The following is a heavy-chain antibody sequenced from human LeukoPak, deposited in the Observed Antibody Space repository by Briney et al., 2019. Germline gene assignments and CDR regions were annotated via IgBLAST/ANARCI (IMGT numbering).Heavy chain of an antibody. J-gene: IGHJ4*02. V-gene: IGHV4-59*01. CDR3: ARGENSYGSDY. CDR1: GGSISTYY. D-gene: IGHD5-18*01. CDR2: IYYTGST. Sequence: PSETLSLTRTVSGGSISTYYWSWIRQPPGKGLEWIGYIYYTGSTNYNPSLKSRVTISVDTSKNQFSLKLSSVTAADTAVYYCARGENSYGSDYWGQGTLVTVSS.